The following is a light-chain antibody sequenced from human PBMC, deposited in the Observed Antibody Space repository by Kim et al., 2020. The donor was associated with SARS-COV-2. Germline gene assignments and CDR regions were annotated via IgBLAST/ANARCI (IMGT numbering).Light chain of an antibody. Sequence: QPASIPCRSSQSLVYSDGNTYLNWFQQRPDQSPRRLFYKVSNRDSGVPDRFSGSGSGTDFTLKISRVEAEDVGVYYCMQGIHPITFGQGTRLEIK. CDR3: MQGIHPIT. CDR1: QSLVYSDGNTY. J-gene: IGKJ5*01. V-gene: IGKV2-30*01. CDR2: KVS.